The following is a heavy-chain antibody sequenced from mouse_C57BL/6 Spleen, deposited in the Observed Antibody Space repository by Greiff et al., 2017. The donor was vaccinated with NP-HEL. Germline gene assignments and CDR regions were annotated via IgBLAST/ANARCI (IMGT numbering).Heavy chain of an antibody. V-gene: IGHV5-17*01. CDR3: ARENYYPYYFAY. Sequence: EVMLVESGGGLVKPGGSLKLSCAASGFTFSDYGMHWVRQAPEKGLEWVAYISSGSSTIYYADTVKGRFTISSAKAKNTLFLQMPSLRFEDTAMYYCARENYYPYYFAYWGQGTTLTVSA. CDR2: ISSGSSTI. D-gene: IGHD1-1*01. CDR1: GFTFSDYG. J-gene: IGHJ2*01.